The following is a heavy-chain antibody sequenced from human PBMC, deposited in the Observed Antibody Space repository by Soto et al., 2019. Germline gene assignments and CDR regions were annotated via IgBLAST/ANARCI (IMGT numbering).Heavy chain of an antibody. CDR1: GFPFSSHS. CDR2: ISSSSSYI. Sequence: GGSLRLSCAAAGFPFSSHSMNWVRQAPGKGLEWVSSISSSSSYIYYADSVKGRFTISRDNAKNSLYLQMNSLRAEDTAVYYCARGGSGSYQYYNGMDVWGQGTTVTVS. CDR3: ARGGSGSYQYYNGMDV. J-gene: IGHJ6*02. D-gene: IGHD1-26*01. V-gene: IGHV3-21*01.